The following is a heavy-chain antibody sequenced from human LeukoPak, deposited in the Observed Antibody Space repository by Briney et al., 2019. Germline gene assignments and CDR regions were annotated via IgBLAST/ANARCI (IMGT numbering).Heavy chain of an antibody. J-gene: IGHJ4*02. Sequence: PGGSLRLSCAASGFAFSSYTLNWVRQAPGEGLEWVSSISSTNTNIFYADSVKGRFTISRDNAKNSLYLQMNSLRADDTAVYYCARDFYRLFDYWGQGALVTVSS. V-gene: IGHV3-21*01. D-gene: IGHD2/OR15-2a*01. CDR3: ARDFYRLFDY. CDR2: ISSTNTNI. CDR1: GFAFSSYT.